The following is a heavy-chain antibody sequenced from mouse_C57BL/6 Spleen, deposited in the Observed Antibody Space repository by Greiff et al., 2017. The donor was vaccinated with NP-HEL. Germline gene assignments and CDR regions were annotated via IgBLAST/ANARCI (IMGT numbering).Heavy chain of an antibody. CDR2: ISDGGSYT. V-gene: IGHV5-4*03. CDR1: GFTFSSYA. Sequence: EVMLVESGGGLVKPGGSLKLSCAASGFTFSSYAMSWVRQTPEKRLEWVATISDGGSYTYYPDNVKGRFTISRDNAKNHLYLQMSHLKSEDTAMYYCARGKAWFAYWGQGTLVTVSA. J-gene: IGHJ3*01. CDR3: ARGKAWFAY.